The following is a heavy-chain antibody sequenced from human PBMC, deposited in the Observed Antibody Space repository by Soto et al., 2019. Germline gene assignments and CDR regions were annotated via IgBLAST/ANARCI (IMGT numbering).Heavy chain of an antibody. CDR1: GFTISSYG. D-gene: IGHD6-19*01. CDR2: IWYDGSNK. V-gene: IGHV3-33*01. Sequence: QVQLVESGGGVVQPGRSLRLSCAASGFTISSYGMHRVRQAPGKGLEWVAVIWYDGSNKYYADSVKGRFTISRDNSKNTLYLQMNSLRAEDTAVYYCARVAVAGTYFDYWGQGTLVTVSS. CDR3: ARVAVAGTYFDY. J-gene: IGHJ4*02.